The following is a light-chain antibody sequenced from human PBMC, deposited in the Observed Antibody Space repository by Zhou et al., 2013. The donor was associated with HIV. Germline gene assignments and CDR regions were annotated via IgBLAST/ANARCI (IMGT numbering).Light chain of an antibody. V-gene: IGKV1-27*01. Sequence: DLRMTQSPSSLSASVGDRVTITCRASQAISNYLAWYQHKPGNVPKVLIYAAANLHLGVPSRFIGNGSGTDFTLTIRRLQREDFATYFCQQAYTFPRTFGQGTTV. CDR3: QQAYTFPRT. CDR1: QAISNY. J-gene: IGKJ1*01. CDR2: AAA.